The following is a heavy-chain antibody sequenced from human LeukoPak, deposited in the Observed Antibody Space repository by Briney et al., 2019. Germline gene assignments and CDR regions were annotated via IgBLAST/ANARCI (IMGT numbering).Heavy chain of an antibody. D-gene: IGHD2-21*01. V-gene: IGHV3-21*01. J-gene: IGHJ4*02. CDR2: ISSSSTYI. CDR1: GVTFSSYS. CDR3: ARDETYCGADCSLDY. Sequence: GGSLRLSCAASGVTFSSYSMNWVRQAPGKGLEWVSSISSSSTYIYYADSVKGRFTLSRDNAKNSLYLQVNSLRAEDTAVYYCARDETYCGADCSLDYWGQGTLVTVSS.